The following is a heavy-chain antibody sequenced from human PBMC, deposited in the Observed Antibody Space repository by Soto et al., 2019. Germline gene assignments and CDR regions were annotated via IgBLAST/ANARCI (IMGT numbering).Heavy chain of an antibody. CDR1: GFDFRIYA. Sequence: GGSLRLSCAASGFDFRIYAMNWVRQAPGKGLEWVAVMIGDGTSWDYADSVRGRFTISRDNSKNTLYLQMNSLRAEDTAVYYCAKDLRPDGRYDFDYWGQGTLVTVSS. V-gene: IGHV3-23*01. D-gene: IGHD1-26*01. CDR2: MIGDGTSW. CDR3: AKDLRPDGRYDFDY. J-gene: IGHJ4*02.